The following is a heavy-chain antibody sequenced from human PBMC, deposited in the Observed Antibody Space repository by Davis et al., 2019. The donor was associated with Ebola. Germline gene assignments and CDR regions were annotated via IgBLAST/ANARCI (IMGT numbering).Heavy chain of an antibody. CDR3: ARNRIAGSSSFYYYYGMDV. Sequence: MPSETLSLTCPVSGGSISTTSYYWGWLRPPPGQGLEWIGSIFYTGSTFYNPSLKSRVSISVDTSKNQFSLKLSSVTAADTAVYYCARNRIAGSSSFYYYYGMDVWGQGTTVTVSS. D-gene: IGHD6-6*01. CDR2: IFYTGST. J-gene: IGHJ6*02. V-gene: IGHV4-39*01. CDR1: GGSISTTSYY.